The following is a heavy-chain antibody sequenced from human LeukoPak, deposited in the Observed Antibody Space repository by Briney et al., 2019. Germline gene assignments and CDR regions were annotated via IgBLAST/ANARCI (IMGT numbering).Heavy chain of an antibody. D-gene: IGHD3-22*01. V-gene: IGHV4-39*07. Sequence: SETLSLTCTVSGGSISSSSYYWGWIRQPPGKGPEWIGEINHSGSTNYNPSLKSRVTISVDTSKNQFSLKLSSVTAADTAVYYCARARTGTYYYDMSQRRSFFDYWGQGTLVTVSS. CDR2: INHSGST. CDR3: ARARTGTYYYDMSQRRSFFDY. J-gene: IGHJ4*02. CDR1: GGSISSSSYY.